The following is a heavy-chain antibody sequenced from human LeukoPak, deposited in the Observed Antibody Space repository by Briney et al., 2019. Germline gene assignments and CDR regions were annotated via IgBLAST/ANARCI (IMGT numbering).Heavy chain of an antibody. V-gene: IGHV3-53*01. CDR2: IYSGGST. Sequence: GGSLRLSCAASGFTVSSNYMSWVRQAPGKGLEWVSVIYSGGSTYYADSVKGRFTISRDNSKNTLYLQMNSLRAEDTAVYYCARVDYYGSGRDSYYYYGMDVWGQGTTVTVSS. CDR1: GFTVSSNY. J-gene: IGHJ6*02. D-gene: IGHD3-10*01. CDR3: ARVDYYGSGRDSYYYYGMDV.